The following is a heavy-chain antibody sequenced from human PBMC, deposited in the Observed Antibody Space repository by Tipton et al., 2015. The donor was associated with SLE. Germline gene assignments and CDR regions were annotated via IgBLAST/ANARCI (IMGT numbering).Heavy chain of an antibody. V-gene: IGHV4-61*09. CDR3: ARSAGYGSNWAHFDY. Sequence: TLSLTCTVSGGSISSGSYYWSWIRQPAGKGLEWIGHIYTSGSTNYNPSLRSRVTISVDTSKSQFSLKLSSVTAADTAVYYCARSAGYGSNWAHFDYWGQGTLVTVSS. D-gene: IGHD6-13*01. CDR1: GGSISSGSYY. J-gene: IGHJ4*02. CDR2: IYTSGST.